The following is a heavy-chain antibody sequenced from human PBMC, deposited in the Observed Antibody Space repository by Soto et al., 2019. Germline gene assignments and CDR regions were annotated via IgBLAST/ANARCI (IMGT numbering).Heavy chain of an antibody. J-gene: IGHJ6*02. V-gene: IGHV1-69*01. CDR3: ARGARYYYYYYGMDV. CDR1: GGTFSSYA. CDR2: IIPIFGTA. Sequence: QVQLVQSGAEVKKPGSSVKVSCKASGGTFSSYAISWVRQAPGQGLEWMGGIIPIFGTANYAQKFQGRVTITADEYTSTAYMELSSMRSEDKAVYYCARGARYYYYYYGMDVWGQGTTVTVSS.